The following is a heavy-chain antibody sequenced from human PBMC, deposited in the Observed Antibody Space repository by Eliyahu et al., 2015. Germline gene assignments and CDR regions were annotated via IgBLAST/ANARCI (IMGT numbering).Heavy chain of an antibody. Sequence: QITLKESGPTLVKPTXTLTLTCPFSXFSXSXSGXXVGWXRQPPGKALEWLALIYWDDDKRYSPSLKSRLTITKDTSKNQVVLTMTNMDPVDTATYYCAHRRYDYVWGSYRPPFDPWGQGTLVTVSS. CDR2: IYWDDDK. J-gene: IGHJ5*02. CDR1: XFSXSXSGXX. CDR3: AHRRYDYVWGSYRPPFDP. D-gene: IGHD3-16*02. V-gene: IGHV2-5*02.